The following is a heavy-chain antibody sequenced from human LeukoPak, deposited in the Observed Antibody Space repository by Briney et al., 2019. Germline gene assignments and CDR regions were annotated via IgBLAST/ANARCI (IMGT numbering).Heavy chain of an antibody. V-gene: IGHV3-21*01. CDR3: ARDSRHYYSGAFDI. J-gene: IGHJ3*02. D-gene: IGHD2-21*01. CDR1: GFNFSIFS. Sequence: GGSLRLSCAASGFNFSIFSMHWVRQFPGKGLEWVSSISSGSTYKYYADSVKGRFTISRDNAKNSLYLQMNSLRAEDTAVYYCARDSRHYYSGAFDIWGQGTMVTVSS. CDR2: ISSGSTYK.